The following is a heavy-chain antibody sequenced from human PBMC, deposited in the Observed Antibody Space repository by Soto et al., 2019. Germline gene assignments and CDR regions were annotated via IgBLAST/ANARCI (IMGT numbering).Heavy chain of an antibody. Sequence: PSETLSLTCTVSGGSISSYYWSWIRQPPGKGLEWIGYIYYSGSTNYNPSLKSRVTISVDTSKNQFSLKLSSVTAADTAVYYCARDNGRENYYDSSGYWYCFDYWGQGTLVTVSS. CDR1: GGSISSYY. D-gene: IGHD3-22*01. CDR2: IYYSGST. J-gene: IGHJ4*02. CDR3: ARDNGRENYYDSSGYWYCFDY. V-gene: IGHV4-59*01.